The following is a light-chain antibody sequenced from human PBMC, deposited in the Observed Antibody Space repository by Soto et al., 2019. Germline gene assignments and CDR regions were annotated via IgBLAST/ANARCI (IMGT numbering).Light chain of an antibody. CDR2: GAS. V-gene: IGKV3-20*01. CDR3: QQSANSPFT. CDR1: QSVGSY. J-gene: IGKJ3*01. Sequence: EIVVTKSPGTLTLSPWGRAALSCVASQSVGSYLAWYQQKPAQAPRLLIYGASSMATGIPDRFSGSGSGTDFALTISSLQPEDFAVYFCQQSANSPFTFGPGTKVDIK.